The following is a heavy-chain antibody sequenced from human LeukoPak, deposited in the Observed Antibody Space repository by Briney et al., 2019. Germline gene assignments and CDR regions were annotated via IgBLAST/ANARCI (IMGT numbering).Heavy chain of an antibody. V-gene: IGHV3-23*01. Sequence: GGSLRLSCAASGFTFSSYAMSWVRQAPGKGLEWVSAISGSGGRTYYADSVKGRFTISRDNSKNTLYLQMNSLRAEDTAVYYCAKDIIAYCSGGSCYSGFDPWGQGTLVTVSS. CDR3: AKDIIAYCSGGSCYSGFDP. CDR1: GFTFSSYA. CDR2: ISGSGGRT. D-gene: IGHD2-15*01. J-gene: IGHJ5*02.